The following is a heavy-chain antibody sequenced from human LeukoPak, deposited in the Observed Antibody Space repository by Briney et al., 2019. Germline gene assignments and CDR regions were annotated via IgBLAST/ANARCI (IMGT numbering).Heavy chain of an antibody. V-gene: IGHV3-48*03. CDR1: GFTFSSYE. Sequence: PRGSLRLSCAASGFTFSSYEMNWVRQAPGKGLEWVSYISSSGSTIYYADSVKGRFTISRDNAKNSLYLQMNSLRAEDTAVYYCAREGGGFDSLDYWGQGTLVTVSS. CDR2: ISSSGSTI. CDR3: AREGGGFDSLDY. J-gene: IGHJ4*02. D-gene: IGHD5-12*01.